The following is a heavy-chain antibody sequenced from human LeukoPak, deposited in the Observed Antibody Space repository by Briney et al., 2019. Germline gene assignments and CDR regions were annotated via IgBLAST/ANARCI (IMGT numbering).Heavy chain of an antibody. Sequence: GGSLRLSCAASGFIFTNYFMSWVRQAPGKGLEWVASIKHDGSEKYYVDSVKGRFTMSKDDARKSLYLQMSSLRVEDTALYYCAKDRANWAIDDWGQGTQVTVSS. V-gene: IGHV3-7*01. CDR2: IKHDGSEK. CDR1: GFIFTNYF. CDR3: AKDRANWAIDD. D-gene: IGHD2-2*02. J-gene: IGHJ4*02.